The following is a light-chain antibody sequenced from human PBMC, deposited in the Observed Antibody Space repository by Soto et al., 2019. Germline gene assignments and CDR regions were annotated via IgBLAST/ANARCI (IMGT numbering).Light chain of an antibody. J-gene: IGKJ5*01. V-gene: IGKV1-39*01. CDR1: QRINIY. CDR2: SAS. Sequence: QMTQSPSSLSTSIGYRVTITCRASQRINIYLNWYRQKPGKAPELLIYSASKLQSGVPSRFGGSGSGTDFTLTISGLQSEDFATYYCQQSFSTPTFGQGTRLGIK. CDR3: QQSFSTPT.